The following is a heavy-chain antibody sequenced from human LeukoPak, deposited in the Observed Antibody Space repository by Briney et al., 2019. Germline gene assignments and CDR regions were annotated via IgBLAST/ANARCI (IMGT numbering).Heavy chain of an antibody. CDR2: ISGDGVST. CDR3: ARESDSSGWYDY. CDR1: GLPIADFA. V-gene: IGHV3-43*02. Sequence: GGSLRLSCVASGLPIADFAMHWVRQAPGKGLEWVSLISGDGVSTFYADSVRGRFTISRDNSRNSLYLQMSSLRSEDTAFYFCARESDSSGWYDYWGQGTLVTVSS. J-gene: IGHJ4*02. D-gene: IGHD6-19*01.